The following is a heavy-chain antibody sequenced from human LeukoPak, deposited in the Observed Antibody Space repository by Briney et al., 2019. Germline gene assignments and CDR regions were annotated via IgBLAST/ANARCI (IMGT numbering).Heavy chain of an antibody. V-gene: IGHV3-33*06. D-gene: IGHD4-11*01. J-gene: IGHJ4*02. CDR3: AKDAQRGFDYSNSLDY. CDR1: GFTFSHYG. CDR2: IWPDASDK. Sequence: GGSLRLSCSASGFTFSHYGMHWVRQAPGTGLEWVAVIWPDASDKYYANSVKGRFTISRDNFKNSLYLQMNSLRAEDTAVYYCAKDAQRGFDYSNSLDYWGQGTRVTVSS.